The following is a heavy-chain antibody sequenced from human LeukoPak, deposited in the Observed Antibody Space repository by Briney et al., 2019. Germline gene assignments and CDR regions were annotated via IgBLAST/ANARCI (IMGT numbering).Heavy chain of an antibody. V-gene: IGHV3-11*06. CDR3: ARGNLRFDY. D-gene: IGHD1-14*01. J-gene: IGHJ4*02. Sequence: PGGSLRLSCAASGFTFSDYYMSWIRQAPGKGLEWVSYISSSSSYTNYADSVKGRFTISRDNAKNSLYLQMNSLRAEDTAVYCCARGNLRFDYWGQGTLVTVSS. CDR1: GFTFSDYY. CDR2: ISSSSSYT.